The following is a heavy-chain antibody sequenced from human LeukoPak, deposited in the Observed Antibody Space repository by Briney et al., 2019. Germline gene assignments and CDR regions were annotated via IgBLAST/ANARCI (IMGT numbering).Heavy chain of an antibody. CDR2: ISYDGSNK. CDR1: GFTFSSYG. V-gene: IGHV3-30*03. Sequence: GGSLRLSCAASGFTFSSYGMHWVRQAPGKGLEWVAVISYDGSNKYYADSVKGRFTISRDNSKNTLYLQMNSLRAEDTAVYYCARGRRGDSSGYYNRNNWFDPWGQGTLVTVSS. J-gene: IGHJ5*02. CDR3: ARGRRGDSSGYYNRNNWFDP. D-gene: IGHD3-22*01.